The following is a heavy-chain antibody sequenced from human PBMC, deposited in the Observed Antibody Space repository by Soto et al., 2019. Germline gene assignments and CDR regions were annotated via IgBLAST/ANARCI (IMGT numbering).Heavy chain of an antibody. Sequence: VASVKVSCKASGYTFTNYDINWVRQAPGQGPEWMGWMNPYSGNTGCAQRFQGRVTLTRDTSISTAYMELSSLKFDDTAVYYCARALVDSSSADYAYWGQGSLVTVSS. D-gene: IGHD3-16*01. CDR1: GYTFTNYD. CDR2: MNPYSGNT. V-gene: IGHV1-8*01. CDR3: ARALVDSSSADYAY. J-gene: IGHJ4*02.